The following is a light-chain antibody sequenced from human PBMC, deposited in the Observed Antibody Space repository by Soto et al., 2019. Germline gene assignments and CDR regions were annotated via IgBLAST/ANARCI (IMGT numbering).Light chain of an antibody. CDR2: GAS. CDR1: QSVDNNF. CDR3: QQYRSSPPAWT. V-gene: IGKV3-20*01. Sequence: DIVLTQSPGTLSLSPGERATLSCRASQSVDNNFLAWYQQKPGQAPRLLIFGASNRATGIPDRFSGRGSGTDFTLTISRLEPEDFAVYYCQQYRSSPPAWTFGQGTRVEIK. J-gene: IGKJ1*01.